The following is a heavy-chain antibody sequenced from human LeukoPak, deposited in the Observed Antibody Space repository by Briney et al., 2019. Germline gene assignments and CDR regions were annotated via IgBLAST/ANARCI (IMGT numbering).Heavy chain of an antibody. Sequence: SETLSLTCTVSGGSISSSSYYWGWIRQPPGKGLEWIGSIYYSGSTYYNPSLKSRVTISVDTSKNQFSLKLSSVTAADTAVYYCARDGRDGIYWGQGTLVTVSS. J-gene: IGHJ4*02. CDR2: IYYSGST. CDR3: ARDGRDGIY. CDR1: GGSISSSSYY. V-gene: IGHV4-39*07. D-gene: IGHD1-14*01.